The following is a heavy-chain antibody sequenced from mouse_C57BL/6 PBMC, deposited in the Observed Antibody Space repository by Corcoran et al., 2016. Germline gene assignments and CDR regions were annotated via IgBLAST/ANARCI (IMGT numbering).Heavy chain of an antibody. CDR1: GYTFTNYW. V-gene: IGHV1-63*01. CDR3: ARTYGNYQYYFDY. CDR2: IYPGGGYT. D-gene: IGHD2-1*01. J-gene: IGHJ2*01. Sequence: QVQLQQSGAELVRPGTSVKMSCKASGYTFTNYWIGWAKQRPGHGLEWIGDIYPGGGYTNYNEKFKGKATLTADKSSSTAYMQFSSLTSEDSAIYYCARTYGNYQYYFDYWGQGTTLTVSS.